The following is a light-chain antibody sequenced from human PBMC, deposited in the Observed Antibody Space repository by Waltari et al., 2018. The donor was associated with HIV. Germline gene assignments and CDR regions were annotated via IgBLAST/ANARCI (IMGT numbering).Light chain of an antibody. CDR3: ETWDSSTWV. J-gene: IGLJ3*02. CDR2: LEGGAGY. CDR1: SGHSRNI. V-gene: IGLV4-60*02. Sequence: QPVLTQASSASASLGSSVKLNCTLTSGHSRNIIAWHQQQPGKAPRYLMKLEGGAGYNNGIGFPDRFSGSSSGADRYLTISNLQFEDEADYYCETWDSSTWVFGGGTKVTVL.